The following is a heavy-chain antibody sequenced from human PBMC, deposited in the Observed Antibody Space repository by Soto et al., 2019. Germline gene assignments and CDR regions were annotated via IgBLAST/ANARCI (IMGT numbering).Heavy chain of an antibody. J-gene: IGHJ4*02. CDR2: VSIGGST. Sequence: RLSCAASGFTFSSYAMGWVRQGPGKGLEWVVVVSIGGSTHYADSVRGRFTISRDNSKNTLSLQMNSLTAEDTAVYFCAKRRGAGGHFDYWGQGALVTVSS. V-gene: IGHV3-23*01. D-gene: IGHD2-15*01. CDR3: AKRRGAGGHFDY. CDR1: GFTFSSYA.